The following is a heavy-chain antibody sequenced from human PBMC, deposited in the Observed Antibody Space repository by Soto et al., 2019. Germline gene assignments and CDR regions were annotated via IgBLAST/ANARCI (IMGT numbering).Heavy chain of an antibody. CDR1: GYTFINYG. V-gene: IGHV1-18*01. J-gene: IGHJ3*01. CDR3: ARWSAIVGGAEALDV. CDR2: LSAYNGDT. D-gene: IGHD1-26*01. Sequence: QVQLVQSGAEVKKPGASVRVSCKTSGYTFINYGITWVRQAPRQGLEWMGWLSAYNGDTSSSEKLQDRFTMTTDTSTNTVYMDLRSLTSDDTAVYYCARWSAIVGGAEALDVWGQGTMVIVSS.